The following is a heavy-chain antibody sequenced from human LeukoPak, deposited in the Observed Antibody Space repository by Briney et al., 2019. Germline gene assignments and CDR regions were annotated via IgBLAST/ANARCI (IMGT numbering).Heavy chain of an antibody. J-gene: IGHJ4*02. V-gene: IGHV4-39*01. D-gene: IGHD1-26*01. CDR3: ARGSIVGATQGLDY. CDR1: GGSISSSSYY. Sequence: SETLSLTCTVSGGSISSSSYYWGWIRQPPGKGLEWIGSIYYSGSTYYNPSLKSRVTISVDTSKNQFSLKLSSVTAADTAVYYCARGSIVGATQGLDYWGQGTLVTVSS. CDR2: IYYSGST.